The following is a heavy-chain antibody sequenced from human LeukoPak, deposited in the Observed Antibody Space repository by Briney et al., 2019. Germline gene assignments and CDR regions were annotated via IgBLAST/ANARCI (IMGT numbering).Heavy chain of an antibody. J-gene: IGHJ4*02. V-gene: IGHV4-39*07. D-gene: IGHD6-13*01. CDR1: GGSISSSSYY. Sequence: SETLSLTCIVSGGSISSSSYYWGWIRQPPGKGLEWIGSIYYSGSTYYNPSLKSRVTISVDTSKNQFSLKLSSVTAADTAVYYCARVRGAGSSWYAIPYFDYWGQGTLVTVSS. CDR2: IYYSGST. CDR3: ARVRGAGSSWYAIPYFDY.